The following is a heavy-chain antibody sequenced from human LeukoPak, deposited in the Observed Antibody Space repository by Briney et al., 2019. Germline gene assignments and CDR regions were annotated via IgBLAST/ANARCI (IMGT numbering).Heavy chain of an antibody. J-gene: IGHJ4*02. D-gene: IGHD6-13*01. Sequence: PSETLSLTCTVSGYSISSGYYWGWIRQPPGKGLEWIGSIYHSGSTYYNPSLKSRVTISVDTSKNQFSLKLSSVTAADTAVYYCARVDSSSHSFDYWGQGTLVTVSS. CDR3: ARVDSSSHSFDY. CDR2: IYHSGST. CDR1: GYSISSGYY. V-gene: IGHV4-38-2*02.